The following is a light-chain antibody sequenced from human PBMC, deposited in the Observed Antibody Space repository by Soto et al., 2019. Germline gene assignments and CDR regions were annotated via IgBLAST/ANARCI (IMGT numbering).Light chain of an antibody. CDR3: QQYGSSPYT. V-gene: IGKV3-15*01. J-gene: IGKJ2*01. CDR1: ESVSSN. Sequence: EIVMTQSPDTLSVSLGERATVSCRASESVSSNLAWYQQKAGQAPRLLIYGASTRATGIPARFSGSGSGTEFTLTISTLQSEDVAIYYCQQYGSSPYTFGQGTKLEIK. CDR2: GAS.